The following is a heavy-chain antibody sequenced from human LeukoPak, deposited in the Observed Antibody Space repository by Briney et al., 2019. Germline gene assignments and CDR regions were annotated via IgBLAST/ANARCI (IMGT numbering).Heavy chain of an antibody. J-gene: IGHJ4*02. CDR3: ARGHGGNSRVWYYFDY. Sequence: SETLSLTCTVSGGSISSGGYYWSWIRQHPGKGLEWIGYIYYSGSTYYNPSLKSRVTISVDTSKNQFSLKLSSVTAADTAVYYCARGHGGNSRVWYYFDYRGQGTLVTVSS. V-gene: IGHV4-31*03. CDR2: IYYSGST. CDR1: GGSISSGGYY. D-gene: IGHD4-23*01.